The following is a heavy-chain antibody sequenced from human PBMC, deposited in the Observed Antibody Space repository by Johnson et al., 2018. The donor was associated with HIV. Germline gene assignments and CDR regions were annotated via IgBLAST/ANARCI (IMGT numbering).Heavy chain of an antibody. CDR3: ARARAPVYSSSSTPFDAFDI. Sequence: QVQLVESGGGGVQPGRSLRLSCAASGFIFSSYAMHWVRQAPGKGLEWVAVILYDGNNKYYADSVKGRFTISRDNSKNTLYLQINSLTTEDTAGYYCARARAPVYSSSSTPFDAFDIWGQGTMVTVSS. J-gene: IGHJ3*02. CDR1: GFIFSSYA. D-gene: IGHD6-6*01. V-gene: IGHV3-30-3*01. CDR2: ILYDGNNK.